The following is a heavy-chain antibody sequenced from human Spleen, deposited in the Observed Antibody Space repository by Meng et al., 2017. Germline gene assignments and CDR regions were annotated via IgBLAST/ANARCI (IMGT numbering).Heavy chain of an antibody. CDR2: NYSGGST. CDR3: ARDAYYSSSWAGYYYYYGMDV. V-gene: IGHV3-53*01. J-gene: IGHJ6*02. CDR1: GFTVSSNY. Sequence: GESLKISCAASGFTVSSNYMSWVRQAPGKGLEWVSVNYSGGSTYYADSVKGRFTISRDNSKNTLYLQMNSLRAEDTAVYYCARDAYYSSSWAGYYYYYGMDVWGQGTTVTVSS. D-gene: IGHD6-13*01.